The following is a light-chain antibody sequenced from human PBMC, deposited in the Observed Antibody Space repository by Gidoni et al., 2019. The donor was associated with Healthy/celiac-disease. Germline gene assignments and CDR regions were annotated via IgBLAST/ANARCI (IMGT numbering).Light chain of an antibody. CDR2: RNN. V-gene: IGLV1-47*01. CDR3: AAWDDSLSGSWV. Sequence: QSVLTQPPSPSGTHGQGVTISCSGSSANIGSNYVYWYQQLPGTAPKLLIYRNNQRPSGVPDRFSGSKSGTSASLAISGLRSEDEADYYCAAWDDSLSGSWVFGGGTKLTVL. J-gene: IGLJ3*02. CDR1: SANIGSNY.